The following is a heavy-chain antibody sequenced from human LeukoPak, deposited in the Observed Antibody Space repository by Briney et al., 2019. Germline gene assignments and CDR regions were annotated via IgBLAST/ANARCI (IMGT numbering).Heavy chain of an antibody. CDR2: IYPGDSDT. Sequence: GESLKISCKGSGYSFSSNWIGWVRQMPGKGLEWMGIIYPGDSDTRYSPSFQGQVTISADKSISTAYLQWSSLKASDTAMYYCARHDSSSWYFFDYWGQGTLVTVSS. V-gene: IGHV5-51*01. J-gene: IGHJ4*02. CDR1: GYSFSSNW. D-gene: IGHD6-13*01. CDR3: ARHDSSSWYFFDY.